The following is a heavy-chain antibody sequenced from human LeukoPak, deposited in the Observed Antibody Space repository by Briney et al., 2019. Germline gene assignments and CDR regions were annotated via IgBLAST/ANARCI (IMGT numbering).Heavy chain of an antibody. CDR1: GGSFSGYY. CDR3: VRAGRRWLQLYYFDY. V-gene: IGHV4-34*01. Sequence: PSETLSLTCAVYGGSFSGYYWSWIRQPPGKGLEWIGEINHSGSTNYNPSLKSRVTISVDTSKNQFSLKLSSVTAADTAVYYCVRAGRRWLQLYYFDYWGQGTLVTVSS. J-gene: IGHJ4*02. CDR2: INHSGST. D-gene: IGHD5-24*01.